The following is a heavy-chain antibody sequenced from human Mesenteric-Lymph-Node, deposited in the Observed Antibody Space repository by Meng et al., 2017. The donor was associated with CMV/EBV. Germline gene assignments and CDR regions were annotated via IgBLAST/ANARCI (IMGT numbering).Heavy chain of an antibody. CDR1: GFTFSNYA. Sequence: GESLKISCAASGFTFSNYAMSWVRQAPGKGLEWVSGITDSSGTTYYTDSVKGRFTISRNNSKNTLYLQMNSLRAEDTAVYYCAKWLSGSYYTDYFDYWGQGTLVTVSS. J-gene: IGHJ4*02. D-gene: IGHD1-26*01. CDR3: AKWLSGSYYTDYFDY. CDR2: ITDSSGTT. V-gene: IGHV3-23*01.